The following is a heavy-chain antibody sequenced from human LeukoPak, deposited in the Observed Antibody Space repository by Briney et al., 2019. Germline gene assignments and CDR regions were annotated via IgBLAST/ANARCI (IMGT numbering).Heavy chain of an antibody. CDR2: IDWDDDK. CDR1: GFSLSTSGMC. J-gene: IGHJ4*02. D-gene: IGHD3-10*01. Sequence: ESGPALVKPTRALSGFSLSTSGMCVSWLRPPPGKALEWLALIDWDDDKYYSTSLKTRLTISKDTSKHQVVLTMTNMDPVDTATYYCARMVVGSGFDYWGQGTLVTVSS. V-gene: IGHV2-70*01. CDR3: ARMVVGSGFDY.